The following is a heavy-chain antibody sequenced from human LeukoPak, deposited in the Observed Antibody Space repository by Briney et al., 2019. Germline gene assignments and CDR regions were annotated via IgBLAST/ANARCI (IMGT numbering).Heavy chain of an antibody. CDR3: ARGYGDNSGAFDI. J-gene: IGHJ3*02. CDR2: LYYSGST. Sequence: SETLSLTCTVSGGSISGYYWSWVRQPPGKGLEWIGCLYYSGSTYYNPSLNSRVTLSLDTSQNQFSLKLSSVTAADTAVYYCARGYGDNSGAFDIWGQGTMVTVSS. CDR1: GGSISGYY. D-gene: IGHD4-23*01. V-gene: IGHV4-59*01.